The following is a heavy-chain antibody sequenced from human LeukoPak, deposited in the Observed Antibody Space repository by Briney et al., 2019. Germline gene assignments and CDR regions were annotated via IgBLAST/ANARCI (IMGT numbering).Heavy chain of an antibody. CDR3: ARACSGSCPYYFDY. CDR1: GGSLSGYY. CDR2: INHSGST. D-gene: IGHD1-26*01. J-gene: IGHJ4*02. Sequence: SETLSLTCAVYGGSLSGYYWSWIRQPPGKGLEWIGEINHSGSTNYNPSLKSRVTISVDTSKNQFSLKLSSVTAADTAVYYCARACSGSCPYYFDYWGQGTLVTVSS. V-gene: IGHV4-34*01.